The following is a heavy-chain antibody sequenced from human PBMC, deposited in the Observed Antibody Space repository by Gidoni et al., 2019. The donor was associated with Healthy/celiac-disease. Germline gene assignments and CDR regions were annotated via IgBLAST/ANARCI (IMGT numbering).Heavy chain of an antibody. V-gene: IGHV4-34*01. D-gene: IGHD3-22*01. CDR1: GGSFSGYY. CDR2: INHSGST. J-gene: IGHJ4*02. Sequence: QVQLQQWGAGLLKPSETLSLTCAVYGGSFSGYYWSWIRQPPGKGLEWLGEINHSGSTNYNPSLKSRVTISVDTSKNQCSLKLSSVTAADTAVYYCARDQYYYDSSGHVDYWGQGTLVTVSS. CDR3: ARDQYYYDSSGHVDY.